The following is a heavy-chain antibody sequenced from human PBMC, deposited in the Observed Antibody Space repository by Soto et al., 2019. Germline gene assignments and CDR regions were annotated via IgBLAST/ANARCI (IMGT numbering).Heavy chain of an antibody. CDR1: GYTFTSYY. V-gene: IGHV1-46*01. CDR3: AKVWGMVRGVPYYYSGMDV. CDR2: INPSGGAT. Sequence: QVQLVQSGAEVKKSGASVKVSCKASGYTFTSYYLHWMRQAPGQGLEWMGIINPSGGATTYAQKFQGRVTLTTDTSTSTVYMELSSLRFEDTAVYFCAKVWGMVRGVPYYYSGMDVWGQGTTVTVSS. D-gene: IGHD3-10*01. J-gene: IGHJ6*02.